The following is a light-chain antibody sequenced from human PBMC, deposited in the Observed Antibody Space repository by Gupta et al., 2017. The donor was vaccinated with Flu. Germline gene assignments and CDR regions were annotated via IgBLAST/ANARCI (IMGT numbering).Light chain of an antibody. CDR3: SSYTTSNTWV. Sequence: QSALTQPASVSGSPGQSITISCTGTSSDVGSYNRVSWYQQPPGTALKLMISDVTNRPSGVPDRFSGSKSGNTASLTISGLQAEDEADYYCSSYTTSNTWVFGGGTKLTVL. V-gene: IGLV2-18*02. CDR1: SSDVGSYNR. J-gene: IGLJ3*02. CDR2: DVT.